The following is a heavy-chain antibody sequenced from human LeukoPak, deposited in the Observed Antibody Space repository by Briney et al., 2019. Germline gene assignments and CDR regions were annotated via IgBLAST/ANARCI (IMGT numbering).Heavy chain of an antibody. CDR2: INHSGST. D-gene: IGHD3-10*01. V-gene: IGHV4-34*01. J-gene: IGHJ5*02. CDR3: ARGRPGGGGSWFDP. Sequence: SETLSLTCAVYGGSFSGYYWSWIRQPPGKGLEWIGEINHSGSTNYNPSLKSRVTISVDTSKNQFSLKLSSVTAADTAVYYCARGRPGGGGSWFDPWAREPWSPSPQ. CDR1: GGSFSGYY.